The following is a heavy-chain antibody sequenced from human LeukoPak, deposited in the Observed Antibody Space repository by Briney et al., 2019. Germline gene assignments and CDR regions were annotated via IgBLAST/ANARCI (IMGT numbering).Heavy chain of an antibody. CDR2: INHSGST. CDR1: GGSFSGYY. V-gene: IGHV4-34*01. Sequence: SETLSLTXAVYGGSFSGYYWSWIRQPPGKGLEWIGEINHSGSTNYNPSLKSRVTISVDTSKNQFSLKLSSVTAADTAVYYCARGRTNYYDSSGYSRWGQGTLVTVSS. CDR3: ARGRTNYYDSSGYSR. D-gene: IGHD3-22*01. J-gene: IGHJ4*02.